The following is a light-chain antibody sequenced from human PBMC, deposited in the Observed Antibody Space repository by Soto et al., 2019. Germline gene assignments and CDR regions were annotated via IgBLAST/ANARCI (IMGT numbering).Light chain of an antibody. CDR3: ASYTSSSTSVI. Sequence: QSVLTQPASVSGSPGQSITISCTGTSSDVGGYKYVSWYQQHPDKAPKLIIFEVSNRPSGISSRFSGSKSGNTASLTISGLQAEDEADYYCASYTSSSTSVIFGRGTNSPS. CDR1: SSDVGGYKY. CDR2: EVS. V-gene: IGLV2-14*01. J-gene: IGLJ2*01.